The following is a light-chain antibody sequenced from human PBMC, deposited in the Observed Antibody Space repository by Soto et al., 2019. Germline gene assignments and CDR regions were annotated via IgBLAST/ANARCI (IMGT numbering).Light chain of an antibody. CDR1: QSISSY. Sequence: DIQMTQSPSSLSASVGDRVTITCRASQSISSYLNWYQQKPGKAPKLLIYAASSLQSGVPSRFSGSGSGTDFTLTISSLQPEDFATYYCQQSYSTLFTFGPGTKGISN. V-gene: IGKV1-39*01. CDR2: AAS. J-gene: IGKJ3*01. CDR3: QQSYSTLFT.